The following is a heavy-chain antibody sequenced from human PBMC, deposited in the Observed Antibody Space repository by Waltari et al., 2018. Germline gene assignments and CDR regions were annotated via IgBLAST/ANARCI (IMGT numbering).Heavy chain of an antibody. D-gene: IGHD1-1*01. V-gene: IGHV3-23*03. Sequence: EVQLLESGGGLVQPGGSLRLSCAASGFDFSTFPMAWVRQAPGRGPVVVSGIYRDGDTYDPDSVKGRFTTSRDEAKATLYLQMNSLGPDDTAVYKCARRVNDFYYMDVWGRGTTVTVSS. J-gene: IGHJ6*03. CDR1: GFDFSTFP. CDR3: ARRVNDFYYMDV. CDR2: IYRDGDT.